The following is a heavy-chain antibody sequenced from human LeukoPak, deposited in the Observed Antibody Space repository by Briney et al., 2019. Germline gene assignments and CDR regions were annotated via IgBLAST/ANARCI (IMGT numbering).Heavy chain of an antibody. CDR2: ISGSGAST. J-gene: IGHJ4*02. V-gene: IGHV3-23*01. Sequence: GGSLRLSCAASGFTFSSFAMSWVRQAPGKGLEWVSTISGSGASTYYADSVKGRFTISRDNSKNTLSLQMNSLRAEDTALYYCAKEWLRFDYWGQGILVAVSS. CDR3: AKEWLRFDY. CDR1: GFTFSSFA. D-gene: IGHD5-12*01.